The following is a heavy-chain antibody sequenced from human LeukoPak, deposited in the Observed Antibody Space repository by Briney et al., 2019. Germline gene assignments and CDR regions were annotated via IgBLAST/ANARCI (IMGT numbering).Heavy chain of an antibody. CDR3: ARGPSGYHNT. J-gene: IGHJ4*02. CDR2: IYSGGST. Sequence: GGSLRLSCAASEFSVGSNYMTWVRQAPGKGPEWVSLIYSGGSTYYADSAKGRFTISRDNSKNTLYLQMNSLRAEDTAVYCCARGPSGYHNTGGQGTLVTVSS. CDR1: EFSVGSNY. V-gene: IGHV3-66*01. D-gene: IGHD5-12*01.